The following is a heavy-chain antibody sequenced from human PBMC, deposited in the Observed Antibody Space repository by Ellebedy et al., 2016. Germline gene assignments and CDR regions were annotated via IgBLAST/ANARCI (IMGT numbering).Heavy chain of an antibody. CDR3: ARDPDTASKIDY. V-gene: IGHV3-11*06. J-gene: IGHJ4*02. Sequence: GRFTISRDNAKNSLHLQMNSLRAEDTAVYYCARDPDTASKIDYWGQGTLVTVSS. D-gene: IGHD5-18*01.